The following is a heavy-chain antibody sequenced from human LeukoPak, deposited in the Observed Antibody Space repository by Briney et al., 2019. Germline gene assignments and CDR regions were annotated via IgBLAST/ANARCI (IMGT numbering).Heavy chain of an antibody. CDR1: GYTFTGYY. Sequence: ASVKVSCKASGYTFTGYYMHWVRQAPGQGLEWMGWINPNSGGTNYAQKFQGRVTMTRDTSISTAYMELRSLRSDDTAVYYCARDLKRGYSSGRYSWGTGSSNDFWGQGTLVTVSS. CDR2: INPNSGGT. J-gene: IGHJ4*02. CDR3: ARDLKRGYSSGRYSWGTGSSNDF. D-gene: IGHD6-19*01. V-gene: IGHV1-2*02.